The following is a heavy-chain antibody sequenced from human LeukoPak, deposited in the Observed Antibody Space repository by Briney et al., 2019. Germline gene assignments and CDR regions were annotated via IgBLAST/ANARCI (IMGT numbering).Heavy chain of an antibody. Sequence: GRSLRLSCAASGFTFSSYAMHWVRQAPGKGLEWVAVISYDGSNKYYADSVKGRFTISRDNSKITLYLQMNSLRAEDTAVYYCARSEVIVVVTATDYWGQGTLVTVSS. V-gene: IGHV3-30-3*01. CDR3: ARSEVIVVVTATDY. D-gene: IGHD2-21*02. CDR2: ISYDGSNK. CDR1: GFTFSSYA. J-gene: IGHJ4*02.